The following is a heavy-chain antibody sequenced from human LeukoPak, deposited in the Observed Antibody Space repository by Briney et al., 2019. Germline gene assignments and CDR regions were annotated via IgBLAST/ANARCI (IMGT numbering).Heavy chain of an antibody. V-gene: IGHV1-2*02. J-gene: IGHJ5*02. Sequence: ASVKVSCKASGYTFTGYYMHWVRLAPGQGLEWMGWINPNSGGPNYAQKFQGRVTMTRDTSISTAYMDLSRLRSDDTAVYYCAKQINRYFDPWGQGTLVTVSS. CDR1: GYTFTGYY. CDR2: INPNSGGP. D-gene: IGHD1-14*01. CDR3: AKQINRYFDP.